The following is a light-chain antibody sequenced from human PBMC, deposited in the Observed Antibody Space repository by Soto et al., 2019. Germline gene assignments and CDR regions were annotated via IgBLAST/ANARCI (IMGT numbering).Light chain of an antibody. V-gene: IGKV1-39*01. CDR1: LSISTY. CDR3: QQSHSTPLT. CDR2: GAS. Sequence: DLQVIQSPSSLSASVGARVTVTCRATLSISTYLTWYQQKPGKAPNLLLSGASTLQSGVPSRFSGSGSGADFTLTITSLQPDDSATDDCQQSHSTPLTFGGGTKLESK. J-gene: IGKJ4*01.